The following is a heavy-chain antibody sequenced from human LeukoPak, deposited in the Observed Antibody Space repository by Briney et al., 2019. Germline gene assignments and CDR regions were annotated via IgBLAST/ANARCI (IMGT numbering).Heavy chain of an antibody. CDR3: ARDPRVLRYFDHRYYFDY. V-gene: IGHV1-46*01. D-gene: IGHD3-9*01. J-gene: IGHJ4*02. Sequence: ASVKVSCKASGYTFTSYYMHWVRQAPGQGLEWMGIINPSGGSTSDAQKFQGRVTMTRDTSPSTVYMELSSLRSADTAVYYCARDPRVLRYFDHRYYFDYWGQGTLVTVSS. CDR1: GYTFTSYY. CDR2: INPSGGST.